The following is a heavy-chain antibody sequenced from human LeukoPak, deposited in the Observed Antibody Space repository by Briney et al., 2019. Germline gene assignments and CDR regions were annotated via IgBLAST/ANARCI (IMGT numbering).Heavy chain of an antibody. CDR1: GYTFTSYA. J-gene: IGHJ6*03. V-gene: IGHV1-2*06. CDR2: INPNSGAT. Sequence: ASVKVSCKASGYTFTSYAMNWVRQAPGQGLEWMGRINPNSGATNYAQKFQGRVTMTRDTSISTAYMELSRLTSDDTAVYYCASPLQQLDDLPYYMDVWGTGTTVSVSS. D-gene: IGHD6-6*01. CDR3: ASPLQQLDDLPYYMDV.